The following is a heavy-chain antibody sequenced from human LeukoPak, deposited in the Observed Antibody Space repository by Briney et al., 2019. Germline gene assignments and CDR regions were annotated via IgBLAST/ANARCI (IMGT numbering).Heavy chain of an antibody. D-gene: IGHD2-2*01. CDR1: GYTFTSYR. Sequence: GASVKVSCKASGYTFTSYRISWVRQAPGQGREGMGWISAYNGNTNYAQKLQGRVTMTTDTSTSTAYMELRSLRSDDTAVYYCARSGSGYCSSTSCSRDFQHWGQGTLVTVSS. J-gene: IGHJ1*01. V-gene: IGHV1-18*01. CDR3: ARSGSGYCSSTSCSRDFQH. CDR2: ISAYNGNT.